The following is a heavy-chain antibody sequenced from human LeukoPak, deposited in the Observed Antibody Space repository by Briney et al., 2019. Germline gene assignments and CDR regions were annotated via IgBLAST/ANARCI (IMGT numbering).Heavy chain of an antibody. CDR1: GYSFTSYW. Sequence: GESLKFSCKGSGYSFTSYWIGWVRQMPGKGLEWMGIIYPGDSDTRYSPSFQGQVTISADKPISTAYLQWSSLKASDTAMYYCARRPLGEQRTYDYWGQGTLVTVSS. J-gene: IGHJ4*02. D-gene: IGHD2-21*01. CDR3: ARRPLGEQRTYDY. V-gene: IGHV5-51*01. CDR2: IYPGDSDT.